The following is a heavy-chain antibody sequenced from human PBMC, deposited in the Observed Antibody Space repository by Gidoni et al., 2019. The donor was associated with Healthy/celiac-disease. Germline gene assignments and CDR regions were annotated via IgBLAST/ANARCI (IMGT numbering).Heavy chain of an antibody. Sequence: QVQLQQWGAGLLKPSETLSLTCAVYGGSFSGYYCSWIRQPPGKGLEWIGEINHSGSTNYNPSLKSRVTISVDTSKNQFSLKLSSVTAADTAVYYCARHRITMVRGVINYYYGMDVWGQGTTVTVSS. CDR2: INHSGST. CDR1: GGSFSGYY. V-gene: IGHV4-34*01. D-gene: IGHD3-10*01. J-gene: IGHJ6*02. CDR3: ARHRITMVRGVINYYYGMDV.